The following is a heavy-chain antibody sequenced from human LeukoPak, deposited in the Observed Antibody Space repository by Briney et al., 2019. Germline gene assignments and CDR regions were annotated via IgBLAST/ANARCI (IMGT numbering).Heavy chain of an antibody. CDR2: IYYSGST. Sequence: SQTLSLTCTVSGGSISSGGYYWSWIRQHPGDGLEWIGYIYYSGSTYYNPSLKSRVTISIDTSKNQFSLKLSSVTAADTAVYYCARLDSSSYGALGWFDPWGQGSLVTVSS. D-gene: IGHD4-11*01. CDR1: GGSISSGGYY. CDR3: ARLDSSSYGALGWFDP. V-gene: IGHV4-31*03. J-gene: IGHJ5*02.